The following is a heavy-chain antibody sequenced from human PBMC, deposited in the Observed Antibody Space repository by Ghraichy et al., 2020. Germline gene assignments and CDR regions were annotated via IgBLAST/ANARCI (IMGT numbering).Heavy chain of an antibody. J-gene: IGHJ1*01. V-gene: IGHV4-34*01. Sequence: SETLSLTCAVYGGSFSGYYWSWIRQPPGKGLEWIGEINHSGSTNYNPSLKSRVTISVDTSKNQFSLKLSSVTAADTAVYYCARPTWRYCSGGSCSAQYFQHWGQGTLVTVSS. CDR2: INHSGST. CDR3: ARPTWRYCSGGSCSAQYFQH. CDR1: GGSFSGYY. D-gene: IGHD2-15*01.